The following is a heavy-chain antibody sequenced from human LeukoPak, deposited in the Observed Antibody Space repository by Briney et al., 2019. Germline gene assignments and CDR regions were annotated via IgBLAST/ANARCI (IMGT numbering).Heavy chain of an antibody. Sequence: GGSLRLSCAASGFPLRRYAMSWVRQAPGKGLEWVSGISGSGGSTYYADSVKGRFTISRDNSKNTLYLQMNSLRAEDTAVYYCANSGLKSGIYYPFDYWGQGTLVTVSS. D-gene: IGHD3-10*01. V-gene: IGHV3-23*01. J-gene: IGHJ4*02. CDR3: ANSGLKSGIYYPFDY. CDR1: GFPLRRYA. CDR2: ISGSGGST.